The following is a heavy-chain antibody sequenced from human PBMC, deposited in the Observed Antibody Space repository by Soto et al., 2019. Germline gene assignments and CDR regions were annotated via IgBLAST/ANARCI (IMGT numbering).Heavy chain of an antibody. D-gene: IGHD6-13*01. J-gene: IGHJ6*02. V-gene: IGHV1-3*01. Sequence: ASVKVSCKASGYTFTRYAMHWVRQAPGQRLEWMGWINAGNGNTKYSQKFQDRVTITRDTSASTAYMELSSLRSEDTAVYYCASSNIVAAPYGMDVWGQGTTVTVS. CDR3: ASSNIVAAPYGMDV. CDR1: GYTFTRYA. CDR2: INAGNGNT.